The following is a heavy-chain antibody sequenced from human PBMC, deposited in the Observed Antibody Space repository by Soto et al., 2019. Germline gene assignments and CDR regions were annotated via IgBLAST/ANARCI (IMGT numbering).Heavy chain of an antibody. CDR1: GYTFTSYD. V-gene: IGHV1-8*01. Sequence: ASVKVSCKASGYTFTSYDINWVRQATGQGLEWMGWMNPNSGNTGYAQKFQGRVTMTRNTPISTAYMELSSLRSEDTAVYYCAREHSSSWRFDYWGQGTLVTVSS. J-gene: IGHJ4*02. D-gene: IGHD6-13*01. CDR3: AREHSSSWRFDY. CDR2: MNPNSGNT.